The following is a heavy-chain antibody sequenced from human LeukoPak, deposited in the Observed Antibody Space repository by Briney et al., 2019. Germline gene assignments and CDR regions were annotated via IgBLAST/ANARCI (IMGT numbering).Heavy chain of an antibody. V-gene: IGHV1-2*02. Sequence: ASVKVSCKASGNTFTDYYMHWVRQAPGQGLEWMGWINPNSGDSNYAQKFQGRVTMTRGTSISTAYMELSRLRSDDTAVYYCARDIVDWGQGTLVTVSS. CDR1: GNTFTDYY. CDR2: INPNSGDS. J-gene: IGHJ4*02. D-gene: IGHD3-16*02. CDR3: ARDIVD.